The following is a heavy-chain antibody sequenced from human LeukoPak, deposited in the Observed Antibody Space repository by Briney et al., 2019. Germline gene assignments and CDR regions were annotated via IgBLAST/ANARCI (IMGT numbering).Heavy chain of an antibody. CDR1: GYTFIGYD. V-gene: IGHV1-8*01. J-gene: IGHJ4*02. D-gene: IGHD6-13*01. CDR3: ARGESSSSWYPLDY. Sequence: ASVKVSCKTSGYTFIGYDINWVRQAPGQGLEWMGWMKSNSGDTHFAQKFQGRLTMTRNTSISTAFMELSSLRSEDTAVYYCARGESSSSWYPLDYWGQGSLVTVSS. CDR2: MKSNSGDT.